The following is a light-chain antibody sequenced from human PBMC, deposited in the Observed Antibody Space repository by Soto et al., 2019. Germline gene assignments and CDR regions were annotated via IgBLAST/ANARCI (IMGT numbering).Light chain of an antibody. J-gene: IGLJ2*01. Sequence: QSALTQPASVSGSPGQSITISCTGTSSDVGTYNLVSWYQQHPGKAPKLMIYAVTKRPSGVSNRFSGSKSGNTASLTVSGLQTEDEADYYCCSYASSGVIFGGGTKVTVL. CDR2: AVT. CDR3: CSYASSGVI. V-gene: IGLV2-23*02. CDR1: SSDVGTYNL.